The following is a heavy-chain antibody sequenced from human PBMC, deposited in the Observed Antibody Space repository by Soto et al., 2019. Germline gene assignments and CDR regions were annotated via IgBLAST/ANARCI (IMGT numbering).Heavy chain of an antibody. CDR1: GGSISSSSYY. Sequence: SETLSLTCTVSGGSISSSSYYWGWIRQPPGKGREWIGSIYYSGSTYYNPSLKSRVTTTEDTSKNQFALKLRYGTAADTAVYYCAPSGGYSGYDFFDYWGQGTLVTVSS. CDR2: IYYSGST. CDR3: APSGGYSGYDFFDY. J-gene: IGHJ4*02. V-gene: IGHV4-39*01. D-gene: IGHD5-12*01.